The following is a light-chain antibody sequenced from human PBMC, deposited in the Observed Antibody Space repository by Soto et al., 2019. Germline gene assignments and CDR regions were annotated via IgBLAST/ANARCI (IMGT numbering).Light chain of an antibody. Sequence: EIVLTQSPGTLSLPPGDSATLSCRASQSVSSNYLAWYQRKPGQAPRLLIYGASTRATDMSGTFSGRGSGTEFTLTISNVRPEDFAVYYCQQYGNSPWTFGQGTKVDIK. J-gene: IGKJ1*01. CDR2: GAS. CDR1: QSVSSNY. V-gene: IGKV3-20*01. CDR3: QQYGNSPWT.